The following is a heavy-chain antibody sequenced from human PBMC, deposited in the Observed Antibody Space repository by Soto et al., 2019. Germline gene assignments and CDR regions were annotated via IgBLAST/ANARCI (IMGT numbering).Heavy chain of an antibody. V-gene: IGHV3-53*01. CDR1: GFTVISNY. CDR3: ARAPLRYCSGGSCSPYYGMDV. Sequence: EVQLVESGGLIQPGGSLRLSCAASGFTVISNYMSWVRQAPGKGLEWVSVIYSGGSTYYADSVKGRFTISRDNSKNTLYLQMNSLRAEDTAVYYCARAPLRYCSGGSCSPYYGMDVWGQGTTVTVSS. J-gene: IGHJ6*02. CDR2: IYSGGST. D-gene: IGHD2-15*01.